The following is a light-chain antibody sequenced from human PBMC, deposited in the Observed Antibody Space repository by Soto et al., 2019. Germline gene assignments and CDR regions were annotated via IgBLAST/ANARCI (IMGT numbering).Light chain of an antibody. CDR1: QSVSSN. J-gene: IGKJ1*01. CDR3: QQRSNWPPTWT. CDR2: GAS. V-gene: IGKV3-15*01. Sequence: EIVMTQSPATLSVSPWERATLSCRASQSVSSNLAWYQQKPGQAPSLLIYGASTRATGTPARFSGSGSGTEFTLTISSLQSEDFAVYYCQQRSNWPPTWTFGQGTKVDIK.